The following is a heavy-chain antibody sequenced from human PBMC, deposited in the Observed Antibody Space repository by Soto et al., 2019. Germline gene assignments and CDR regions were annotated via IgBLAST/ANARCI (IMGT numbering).Heavy chain of an antibody. CDR1: GYTFTSYG. Sequence: ALVKVSCKASGYTFTSYGISWVRQAPGQGLEWMGRISANNGKANYAQKLQGRVTMTTDTSTSTAYMELSSLRSEDTAVYYCAIYLEQIGFIDIYTWCQRAVVTISS. CDR3: AIYLEQIGFIDIYT. J-gene: IGHJ5*02. CDR2: ISANNGKA. D-gene: IGHD3-3*01. V-gene: IGHV1-18*01.